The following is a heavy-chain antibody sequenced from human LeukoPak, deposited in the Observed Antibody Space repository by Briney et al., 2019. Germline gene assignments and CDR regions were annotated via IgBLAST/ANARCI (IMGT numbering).Heavy chain of an antibody. Sequence: SETLSLTCTVSGGSISSYYWSWIRQPPGKGLEWIGYIYYSGSTNYNPSLKSRVTISVDTSKNQFSLKLSSVTAADTAVYYCARWTKEDAFDIWGQGTMVTVSS. D-gene: IGHD3/OR15-3a*01. V-gene: IGHV4-59*12. CDR2: IYYSGST. CDR1: GGSISSYY. CDR3: ARWTKEDAFDI. J-gene: IGHJ3*02.